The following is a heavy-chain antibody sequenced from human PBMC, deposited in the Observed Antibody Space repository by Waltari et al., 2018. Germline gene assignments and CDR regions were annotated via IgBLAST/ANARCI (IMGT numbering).Heavy chain of an antibody. CDR3: ARDDSSGYYQGFDY. D-gene: IGHD3-22*01. CDR2: IYHSGST. V-gene: IGHV4-38-2*02. J-gene: IGHJ4*02. CDR1: GYSISSGYY. Sequence: QVQLQESGPGLVKPSETLSLTCAVSGYSISSGYYWGWIRQPPGKGLEWIGSIYHSGSTYDNPSLKSRVTISVDTSKNQFSLKLSSVTAADTAVYYCARDDSSGYYQGFDYWGQGTLVTVSS.